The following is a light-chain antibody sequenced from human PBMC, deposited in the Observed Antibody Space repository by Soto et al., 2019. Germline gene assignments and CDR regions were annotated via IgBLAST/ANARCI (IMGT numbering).Light chain of an antibody. V-gene: IGLV2-14*01. Sequence: QSVLTQPASVSGSPGQSITISCTGTTSDVGRYNYVSWYQQHPGKAPKLIIYDVSNRPSGVSNRFSGSKSGNAASPTISGLQAEDEADYYCNSYTSRSTDVFGTGNKVTVL. J-gene: IGLJ1*01. CDR1: TSDVGRYNY. CDR3: NSYTSRSTDV. CDR2: DVS.